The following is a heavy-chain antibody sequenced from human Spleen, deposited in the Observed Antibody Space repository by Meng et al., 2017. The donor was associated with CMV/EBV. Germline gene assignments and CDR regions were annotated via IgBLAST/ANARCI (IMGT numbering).Heavy chain of an antibody. J-gene: IGHJ6*02. CDR2: TSYDGSNK. CDR1: GFTFGDYA. Sequence: GGSLRLSCTASGFTFGDYAMSWVRQAPGKGLEWVAVTSYDGSNKYYADYVKGRFTISRDNSKNTLYLQMNSLRAEDTALYYCARGGWLRCSRSSCYQDYSGMDVWGQGTTVTVSS. CDR3: ARGGWLRCSRSSCYQDYSGMDV. D-gene: IGHD2-2*01. V-gene: IGHV3-30*04.